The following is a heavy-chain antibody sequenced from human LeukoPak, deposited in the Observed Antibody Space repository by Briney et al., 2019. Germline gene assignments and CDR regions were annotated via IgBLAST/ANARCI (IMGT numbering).Heavy chain of an antibody. CDR1: GYTFTSYG. Sequence: ASVKVSCKASGYTFTSYGISWVRQAPGQGLEWMGWISAYNGNTNYAQKLQGRVTMTTDTSTSTAYMELRSLRSDDTAVYYCARDARGYFDWLSYDYWGQGTLVTVSS. V-gene: IGHV1-18*01. D-gene: IGHD3-9*01. J-gene: IGHJ4*02. CDR2: ISAYNGNT. CDR3: ARDARGYFDWLSYDY.